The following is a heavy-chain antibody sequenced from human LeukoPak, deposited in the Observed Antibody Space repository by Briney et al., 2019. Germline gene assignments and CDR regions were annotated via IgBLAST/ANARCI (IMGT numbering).Heavy chain of an antibody. V-gene: IGHV3-23*01. Sequence: GGSLRLSCAASGFTFSTYAMSWVRQAPGKGLEWVSSIRGSDGSTYYAASVKGRFAISRDNSKNTLYLQMNSLRAEDTAVYYCAKDVYGDYGGLDYWGQGTLVTVSS. CDR2: IRGSDGST. CDR1: GFTFSTYA. J-gene: IGHJ4*02. CDR3: AKDVYGDYGGLDY. D-gene: IGHD4-17*01.